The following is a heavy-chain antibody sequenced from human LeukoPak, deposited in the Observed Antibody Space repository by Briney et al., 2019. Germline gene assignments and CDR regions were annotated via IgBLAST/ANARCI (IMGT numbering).Heavy chain of an antibody. CDR1: GGSISSGDYY. V-gene: IGHV4-30-4*01. D-gene: IGHD5-12*01. J-gene: IGHJ4*02. CDR3: ASAPRYDYYLDY. CDR2: IYYSGST. Sequence: SETLSLTCTVSGGSISSGDYYWSWIRQPPGKGLEWIGYIYYSGSTYYNPSLKSRVTISVDTSKNQFSLKLSSVTAADTAVYYCASAPRYDYYLDYWGQGTLVNVSS.